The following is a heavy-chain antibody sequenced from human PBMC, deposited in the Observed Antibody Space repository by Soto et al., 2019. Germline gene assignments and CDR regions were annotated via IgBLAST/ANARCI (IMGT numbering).Heavy chain of an antibody. CDR3: AKGNIAVAGEGFDY. D-gene: IGHD6-19*01. Sequence: EVQLVESGGGLVQPGRSLRLSCAASGFTFDDYAMHWVRQAPGKGLEWVSGISWNSGSIGYADSVKGRFTISRDNAKNSLYLQMNSLRADATALYYCAKGNIAVAGEGFDYWGQGTLVTVSS. CDR2: ISWNSGSI. CDR1: GFTFDDYA. J-gene: IGHJ4*02. V-gene: IGHV3-9*01.